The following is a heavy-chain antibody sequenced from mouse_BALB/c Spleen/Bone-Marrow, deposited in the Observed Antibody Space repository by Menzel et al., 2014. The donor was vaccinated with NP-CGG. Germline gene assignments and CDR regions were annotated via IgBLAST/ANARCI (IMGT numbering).Heavy chain of an antibody. CDR3: ARIYYYGRDY. V-gene: IGHV1-7*01. Sequence: QVQLKDSGAELAKPGASVKMSCKASGYTFTNYWMHWVKQRPGQGLEWIGYINPSTGYTEYNQKFKDKATLTADKSSSTAYMQLSSLTSEDSAAYYCARIYYYGRDYWGQGTTLTVSS. CDR2: INPSTGYT. D-gene: IGHD1-1*01. CDR1: GYTFTNYW. J-gene: IGHJ2*01.